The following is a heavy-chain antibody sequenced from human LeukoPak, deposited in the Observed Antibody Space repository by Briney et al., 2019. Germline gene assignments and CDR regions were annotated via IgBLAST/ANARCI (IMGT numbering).Heavy chain of an antibody. D-gene: IGHD3-10*01. Sequence: SETLSLTCAVYGGSFSGYYWSWIRQPPGKGLEWIGEINHSGSTNYNPSLKSRVTISVDTSKNQFSLKLSSVTAADTAVYYCARVYHGIYGSGSYYKDWFDPWGQGTLVTVSS. CDR2: INHSGST. V-gene: IGHV4-34*01. CDR3: ARVYHGIYGSGSYYKDWFDP. J-gene: IGHJ5*02. CDR1: GGSFSGYY.